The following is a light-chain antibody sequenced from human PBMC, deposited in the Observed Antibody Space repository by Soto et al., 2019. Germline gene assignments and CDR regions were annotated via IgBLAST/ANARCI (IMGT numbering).Light chain of an antibody. CDR3: QSHDSTSKWV. J-gene: IGLJ3*02. V-gene: IGLV6-57*01. CDR1: SGSIASSS. CDR2: EDS. Sequence: NFMLTQPHSVSASPGKTVTISCTRSSGSIASSSVQWYQQRPGSSPTIVIYEDSQRPSGIPDRFSGSIDSSSNSASLSISGLKTEDEADYYCQSHDSTSKWVFGGGTKLTVL.